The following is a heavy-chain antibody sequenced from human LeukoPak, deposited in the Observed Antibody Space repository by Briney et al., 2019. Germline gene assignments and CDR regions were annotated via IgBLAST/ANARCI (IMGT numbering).Heavy chain of an antibody. CDR1: GDSISSYY. CDR3: AGRDASSGYRRFDP. CDR2: IPYSGCS. D-gene: IGHD3-22*01. J-gene: IGHJ5*02. Sequence: PSETLSLSCTVSGDSISSYYWSWIRQPPGKGLEWIGYIPYSGCSNYYPSLKSRVTISIDTSKNQFSLMLTSVTAAETAVSYCAGRDASSGYRRFDPWGQGTLVTFSS. V-gene: IGHV4-59*08.